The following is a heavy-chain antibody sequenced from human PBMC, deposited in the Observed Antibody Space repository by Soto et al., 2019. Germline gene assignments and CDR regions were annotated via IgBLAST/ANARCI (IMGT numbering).Heavy chain of an antibody. CDR3: ARGSGWYPFDY. CDR1: GGSFSGYY. D-gene: IGHD6-19*01. CDR2: INHSGST. Sequence: TLSLTCAVYGGSFSGYYWSWIRQPPVKGLEWIGEINHSGSTNYNPSLKSRVTISVDTSKNQFSLKLSSVTAADTAVYYCARGSGWYPFDYWGQGTLVTVSS. V-gene: IGHV4-34*01. J-gene: IGHJ4*02.